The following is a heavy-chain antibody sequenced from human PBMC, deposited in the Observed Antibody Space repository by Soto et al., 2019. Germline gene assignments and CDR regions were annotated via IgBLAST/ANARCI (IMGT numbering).Heavy chain of an antibody. V-gene: IGHV4-34*01. J-gene: IGHJ4*02. D-gene: IGHD3-10*01. CDR1: GGSFSGYY. Sequence: QVQLQQWGAGLLKPSETLSLTCAVYGGSFSGYYWSWIRQPPGKGLEWIGEINHSGSTNYNPSLKSRVTISVDTSKNQFSRKLSSVTAADTAVYYCARGRRWFGAGPHYFDYWGQGTLVTVSS. CDR3: ARGRRWFGAGPHYFDY. CDR2: INHSGST.